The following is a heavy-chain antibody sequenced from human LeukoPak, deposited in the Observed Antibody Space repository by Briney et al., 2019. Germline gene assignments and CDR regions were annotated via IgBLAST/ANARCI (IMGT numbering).Heavy chain of an antibody. Sequence: GGSLRLSCAASGFTFRRYGMIWVRQAPGKGLEWVSVISGSGGSTYYGDSVKGRFTISRDDSKNTLYLQMNSLRAEDTAVYYCAKEPGLGDGYHFDYWGQGTLVTVSS. CDR2: ISGSGGST. CDR1: GFTFRRYG. D-gene: IGHD5-24*01. V-gene: IGHV3-23*01. CDR3: AKEPGLGDGYHFDY. J-gene: IGHJ4*02.